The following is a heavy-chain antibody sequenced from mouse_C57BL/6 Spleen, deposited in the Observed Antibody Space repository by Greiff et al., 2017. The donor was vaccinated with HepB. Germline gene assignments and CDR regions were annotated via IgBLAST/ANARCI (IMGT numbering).Heavy chain of an antibody. CDR3: AREGGDY. CDR1: GYTFTSYW. V-gene: IGHV1-69*01. J-gene: IGHJ4*01. CDR2: IDPSDSYT. Sequence: VKLMESGAELVMPGASVKLSCKASGYTFTSYWMHWVKQRPGQGLEWIGEIDPSDSYTNYNQKFKGKSTLTVDKSSSTAYMQLSSLTSEDSAVYYCAREGGDYWGQGTSVTVSS.